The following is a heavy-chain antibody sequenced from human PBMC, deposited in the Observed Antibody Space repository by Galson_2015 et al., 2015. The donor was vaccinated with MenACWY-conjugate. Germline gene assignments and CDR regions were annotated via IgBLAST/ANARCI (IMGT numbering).Heavy chain of an antibody. CDR3: AKDGGVAVAGRFDP. D-gene: IGHD6-19*01. J-gene: IGHJ5*02. V-gene: IGHV3-48*02. Sequence: STKYYADSVKGRFTISRDNAKNSLYLQMNSLRDEDTAVYYCAKDGGVAVAGRFDPWGQGTLVTVAS. CDR2: STK.